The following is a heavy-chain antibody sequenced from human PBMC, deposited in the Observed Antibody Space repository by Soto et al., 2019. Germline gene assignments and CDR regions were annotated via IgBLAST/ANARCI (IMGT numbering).Heavy chain of an antibody. CDR1: GGSISSSNW. CDR3: ASQLGIGSVYWYFDL. J-gene: IGHJ2*01. Sequence: SETLSLTCAVSGGSISSSNWWSWVRQPPGKGLEWIGEIYHSGSTNYNPSLKSRVTISVDKSKNQFSLKLSSVTAADTAVYYFASQLGIGSVYWYFDLWGRGTLVTVSS. D-gene: IGHD7-27*01. V-gene: IGHV4-4*02. CDR2: IYHSGST.